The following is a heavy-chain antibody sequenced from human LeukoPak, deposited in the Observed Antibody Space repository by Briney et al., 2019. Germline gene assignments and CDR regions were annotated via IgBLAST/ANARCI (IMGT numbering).Heavy chain of an antibody. CDR2: IIPILGIA. D-gene: IGHD3-10*01. Sequence: SVKVSCKASGGTFSSYAISWVRQAPGQGLEWMGRIIPILGIANYAQKFQGRVTITADKSTSTAYMELSSLRSEDTAVYYCASSFITMVRGATSGAFDIWGQGTMVTVSS. CDR3: ASSFITMVRGATSGAFDI. J-gene: IGHJ3*02. CDR1: GGTFSSYA. V-gene: IGHV1-69*04.